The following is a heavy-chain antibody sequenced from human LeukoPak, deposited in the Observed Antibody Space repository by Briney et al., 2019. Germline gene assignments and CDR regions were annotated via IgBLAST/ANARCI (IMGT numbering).Heavy chain of an antibody. Sequence: SETLSLTCAVYGGSFSGYYWSWIRQPPGKGLEWIGEINHSGSTNYNPSLKSRVTISVDTSKNQFSLKLSSVTAADTVVYYCARGPLYSSGKWFDPWGQGTLVTVSS. D-gene: IGHD6-19*01. CDR2: INHSGST. CDR3: ARGPLYSSGKWFDP. V-gene: IGHV4-34*01. J-gene: IGHJ5*02. CDR1: GGSFSGYY.